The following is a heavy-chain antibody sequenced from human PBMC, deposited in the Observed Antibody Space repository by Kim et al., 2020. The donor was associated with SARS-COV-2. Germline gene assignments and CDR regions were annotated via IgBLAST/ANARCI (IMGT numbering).Heavy chain of an antibody. CDR2: ISSSSNTI. CDR1: GFSFTSYN. V-gene: IGHV3-48*02. Sequence: GGSLRLSCAASGFSFTSYNMNWVRQAPGKGLEWVSYISSSSNTIYYADSVKGRFTISRDNAKNSLYLQMNSLRDEDTAVYYCARDLRRLRVGYYWGQGTLVTVSS. J-gene: IGHJ4*02. D-gene: IGHD2-15*01. CDR3: ARDLRRLRVGYY.